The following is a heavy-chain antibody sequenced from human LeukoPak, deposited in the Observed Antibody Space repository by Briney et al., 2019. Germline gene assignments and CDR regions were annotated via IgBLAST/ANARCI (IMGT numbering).Heavy chain of an antibody. Sequence: GGSLRLSRTVSGYTVSTNYMRWVRQAPAKGLEWGSIFYTSGSTYYTDSVKGRFTISRDSSKNTVYLQMDSLRAEDTAVYYCARAGQRLPHYAFDIWGQGTTVTVSS. D-gene: IGHD6-25*01. CDR3: ARAGQRLPHYAFDI. CDR2: FYTSGST. CDR1: GYTVSTNY. J-gene: IGHJ3*02. V-gene: IGHV3-53*01.